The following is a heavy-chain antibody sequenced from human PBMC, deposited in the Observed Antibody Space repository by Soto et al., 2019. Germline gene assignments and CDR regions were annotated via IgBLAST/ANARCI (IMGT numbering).Heavy chain of an antibody. V-gene: IGHV2-5*01. Sequence: QITLKESGPTLVKPTQALTLTCTFSGFSLSTSGVGVGWIRQPPGKALEWLALIYWNDDRRYSPSLKSRLTITKDTSKYQVVLTVTNMDPVDTSTYYYVHCITSSSCLLGYFDYWGQGTLVTVSS. D-gene: IGHD2-2*01. CDR3: VHCITSSSCLLGYFDY. CDR1: GFSLSTSGVG. CDR2: IYWNDDR. J-gene: IGHJ4*02.